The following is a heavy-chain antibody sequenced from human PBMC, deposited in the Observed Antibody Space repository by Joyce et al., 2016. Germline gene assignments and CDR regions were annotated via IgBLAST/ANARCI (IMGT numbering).Heavy chain of an antibody. CDR1: GFTFDDYA. Sequence: EVQLVESGGGLVQPGRSLRLSCAASGFTFDDYAMHWVRQAPGKGREWVSVISWNSGSIVYADSVKGRFTISRDNAKNSLYLQMNSLRAEDTALYYCARIAARSRVDYWGQGTLVTVSS. V-gene: IGHV3-9*01. CDR2: ISWNSGSI. CDR3: ARIAARSRVDY. J-gene: IGHJ4*02. D-gene: IGHD6-6*01.